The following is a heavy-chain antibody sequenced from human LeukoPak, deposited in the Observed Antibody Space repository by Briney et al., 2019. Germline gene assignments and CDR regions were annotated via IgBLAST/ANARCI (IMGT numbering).Heavy chain of an antibody. CDR3: ANFLRWSGGYFDY. D-gene: IGHD2-21*01. J-gene: IGHJ4*02. CDR1: GFTFSSYA. Sequence: GGSLRLTCAASGFTFSSYAMSWVRQAPGKGLEWVSAISGTGGSTYYADSVKGRFTISRDNSMNTLYLQMNSLRPEDTAVYYCANFLRWSGGYFDYWGQGTLVTVSS. V-gene: IGHV3-23*01. CDR2: ISGTGGST.